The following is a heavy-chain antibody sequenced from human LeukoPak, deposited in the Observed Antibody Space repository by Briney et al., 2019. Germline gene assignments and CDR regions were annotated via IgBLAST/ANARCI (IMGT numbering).Heavy chain of an antibody. D-gene: IGHD2-15*01. Sequence: GGSLRLSCAASGFTFSNYNINWVRHAPGKGLQWLSYISSSSSTIYYAHSVKGRFTISRDNAKNSLYLQMNSLRDEDTAVYYCARVVVAANPDAFDIWGQGTMVTVSS. V-gene: IGHV3-48*02. CDR2: ISSSSSTI. J-gene: IGHJ3*02. CDR1: GFTFSNYN. CDR3: ARVVVAANPDAFDI.